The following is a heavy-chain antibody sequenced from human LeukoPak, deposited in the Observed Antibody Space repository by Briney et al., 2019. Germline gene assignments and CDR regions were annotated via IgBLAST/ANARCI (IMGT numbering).Heavy chain of an antibody. Sequence: GGSLRLSCAASGFTFSSYAMHWVRQAPGKGLEWVAVIALDAYREYHADSVKGRFTISRDNSKNTLYLQMNSLRAEDTAVYYCVRDFSGASRIDYWGQGTLVTVSS. CDR2: IALDAYRE. V-gene: IGHV3-30-3*01. J-gene: IGHJ4*02. CDR1: GFTFSSYA. CDR3: VRDFSGASRIDY. D-gene: IGHD4/OR15-4a*01.